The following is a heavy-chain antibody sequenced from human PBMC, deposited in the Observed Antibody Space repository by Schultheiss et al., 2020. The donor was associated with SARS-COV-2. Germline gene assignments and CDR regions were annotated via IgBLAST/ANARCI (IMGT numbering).Heavy chain of an antibody. Sequence: TLSLTCTVSGGSISSGGYSWSWIRQHPGKALEWLALIYWDDEKRYSPSLKSRLTITKDTSKNQVVLTMTNMDPVDTATYYCAHSSGDYWGQGTLVTVSS. CDR2: IYWDDEK. CDR3: AHSSGDY. CDR1: GGSISSGGYS. J-gene: IGHJ4*02. V-gene: IGHV2-5*08.